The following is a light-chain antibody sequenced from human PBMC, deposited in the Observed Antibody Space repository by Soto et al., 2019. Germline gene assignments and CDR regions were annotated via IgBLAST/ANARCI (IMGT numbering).Light chain of an antibody. CDR3: QQYNNWPPVT. Sequence: EIVMTQCPATVSVSPGERATLSFMASQSVSSNLAWYQQKPGQAPRLLIYGASTRATGIPARFSGSGSGTEFTLTISSLQSEDFAVYYCQQYNNWPPVTFGQGTKVDIK. V-gene: IGKV3-15*01. J-gene: IGKJ1*01. CDR1: QSVSSN. CDR2: GAS.